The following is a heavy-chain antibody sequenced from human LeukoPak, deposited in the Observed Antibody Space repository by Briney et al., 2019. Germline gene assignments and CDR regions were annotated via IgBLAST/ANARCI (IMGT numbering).Heavy chain of an antibody. CDR1: GYTFTGYY. J-gene: IGHJ6*03. D-gene: IGHD2-21*02. V-gene: IGHV1-2*02. Sequence: RASVKVSCKASGYTFTGYYMHWVRQAPGQGLEWMGWINPNSGGTNYARKFQGRVTMTRDTSISTAYMELSRPRSDDTAVYYCARGYCGGGCYYYYYYMDVWGKGTTVTVSS. CDR2: INPNSGGT. CDR3: ARGYCGGGCYYYYYYMDV.